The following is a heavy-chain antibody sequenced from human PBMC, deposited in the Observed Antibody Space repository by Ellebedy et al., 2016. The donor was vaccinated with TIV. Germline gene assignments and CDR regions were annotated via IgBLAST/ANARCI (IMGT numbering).Heavy chain of an antibody. CDR3: VKHFGSYDAGPIDP. CDR1: GYSFPHYW. V-gene: IGHV5-51*01. J-gene: IGHJ5*02. CDR2: IYTGDSDT. Sequence: GESLKISCKASGYSFPHYWIGWVRQMPGKALECMGIIYTGDSDTKYSPSFRGHVTISADKSIETAYLQWSSRRASDTAVYYCVKHFGSYDAGPIDPWGQGTLVTVSS. D-gene: IGHD3-16*01.